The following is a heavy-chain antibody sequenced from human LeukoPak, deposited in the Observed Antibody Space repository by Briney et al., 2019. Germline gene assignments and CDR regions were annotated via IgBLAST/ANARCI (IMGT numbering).Heavy chain of an antibody. CDR2: IIPIFGTA. V-gene: IGHV1-69*06. D-gene: IGHD5-12*01. Sequence: GASVKVSCKASDYTFTSYGISWVRQAPGQGLEWVGGIIPIFGTANYAQKFQGRVTITADKSTSTAYMELSSLRSEDTAVYYCARAGYSSYDWQWQYYYYYYMDVWGKGTTVTVSS. J-gene: IGHJ6*03. CDR1: DYTFTSYG. CDR3: ARAGYSSYDWQWQYYYYYYMDV.